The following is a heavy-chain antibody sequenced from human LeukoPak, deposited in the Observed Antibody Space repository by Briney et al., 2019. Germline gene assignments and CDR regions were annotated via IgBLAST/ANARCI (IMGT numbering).Heavy chain of an antibody. V-gene: IGHV3-7*01. CDR2: IKQDGSEK. D-gene: IGHD6-19*01. CDR1: GFLFNTNW. Sequence: GGSLRLSCAGSGFLFNTNWMTWVRQAPGKGLEWVANIKQDGSEKYYVDSVKGRFTISRDNAKNSLYLQMNSLRAEDTAVYYCARARYSSGWYGSHAFDIWGQGTMVTVSS. CDR3: ARARYSSGWYGSHAFDI. J-gene: IGHJ3*02.